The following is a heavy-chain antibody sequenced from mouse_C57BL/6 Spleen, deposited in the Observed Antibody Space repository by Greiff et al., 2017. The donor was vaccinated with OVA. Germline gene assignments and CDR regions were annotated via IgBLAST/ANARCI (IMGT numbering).Heavy chain of an antibody. CDR3: ARGYYGRNPFAY. CDR1: GFTFSDYG. Sequence: EVQLVESGGGLVQPGGSLKLSCAASGFTFSDYGMAWVRQAPRKGPEWVAFISNLAYSIYYADTVTGRFTISRENAKNTLYLEMSSLRSEDTAMYYCARGYYGRNPFAYWGQGTLVTVSA. CDR2: ISNLAYSI. J-gene: IGHJ3*01. V-gene: IGHV5-15*01. D-gene: IGHD1-1*01.